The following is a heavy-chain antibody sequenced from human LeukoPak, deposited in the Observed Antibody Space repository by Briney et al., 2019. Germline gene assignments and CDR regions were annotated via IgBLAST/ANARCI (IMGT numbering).Heavy chain of an antibody. CDR3: ARDHVYGGNSNWFDP. CDR2: IIPILGIA. CDR1: GGTFSSYA. D-gene: IGHD4-23*01. J-gene: IGHJ5*02. V-gene: IGHV1-69*04. Sequence: SVKVSCKASGGTFSSYAISWVRQAPGQGLEWMGRIIPILGIANYAQKFQGRVTITADKSTSTAYMELSSLRSEDTAVYYCARDHVYGGNSNWFDPWGQGTLVTVSS.